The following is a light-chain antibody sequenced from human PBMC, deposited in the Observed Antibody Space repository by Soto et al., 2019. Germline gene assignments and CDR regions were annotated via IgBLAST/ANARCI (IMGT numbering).Light chain of an antibody. CDR1: SSDVGHYNY. Sequence: QSVLTQPRSVSGSPGQSVTISCTGTSSDVGHYNYVSWYQHHPGKAPKLMIYDVSKRPSGVPDRFSGSKSGNTASLTISGLQTEDEADYHCCSYAGTYTLVFGGGTQLTVL. J-gene: IGLJ2*01. V-gene: IGLV2-11*01. CDR3: CSYAGTYTLV. CDR2: DVS.